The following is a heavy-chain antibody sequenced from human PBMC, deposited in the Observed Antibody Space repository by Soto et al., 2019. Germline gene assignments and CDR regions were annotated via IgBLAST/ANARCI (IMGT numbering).Heavy chain of an antibody. CDR3: ARDRGSSWMYKWFDP. Sequence: NPSETLSLTCTVSGDSINSADYYWSWIRQPPGRGLEWIGHIYYSGSTYYTPSLKSRVTISIDTSKNQFSLKMTSVTAADTAVYYCARDRGSSWMYKWFDPWGQGTQVTVSS. CDR1: GDSINSADYY. D-gene: IGHD6-13*01. J-gene: IGHJ5*02. V-gene: IGHV4-30-4*01. CDR2: IYYSGST.